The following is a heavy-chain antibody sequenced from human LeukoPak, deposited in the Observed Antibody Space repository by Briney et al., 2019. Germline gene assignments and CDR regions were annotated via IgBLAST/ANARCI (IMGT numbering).Heavy chain of an antibody. CDR1: GGSITSSPYW. V-gene: IGHV4-39*01. Sequence: PSETLSLTCEVSGGSITSSPYWWSWIRQPPEKGLERVGTIYYSGNTFYHPSLASRVTISADTSKNQVSLRLTSVTAADTAVYYCARRAYGTGFDFWGQGTVVTVSS. CDR3: ARRAYGTGFDF. CDR2: IYYSGNT. J-gene: IGHJ4*02. D-gene: IGHD1-1*01.